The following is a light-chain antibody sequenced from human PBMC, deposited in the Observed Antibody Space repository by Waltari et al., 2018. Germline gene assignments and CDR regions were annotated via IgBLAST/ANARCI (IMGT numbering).Light chain of an antibody. V-gene: IGLV2-14*03. CDR2: DFT. CDR3: SSYMDTTTLEL. J-gene: IGLJ2*01. CDR1: RLDIGSYTF. Sequence: QSALTQPPPWSGPPGQSITSSPPGTRLDIGSYTFFPWYQQHPGKAPKLIIYDFTNRPSGVSNRFSGSKSGNTASLTISGLQAEDEADYYCSSYMDTTTLELFGGGTSLTVL.